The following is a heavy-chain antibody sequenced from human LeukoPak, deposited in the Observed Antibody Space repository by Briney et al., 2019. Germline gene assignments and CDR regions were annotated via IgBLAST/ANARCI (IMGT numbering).Heavy chain of an antibody. CDR3: ARRSVRGALSHRANDAFDI. CDR2: IYHSGST. J-gene: IGHJ3*02. CDR1: GGSISSYH. V-gene: IGHV4-59*12. Sequence: PSETLSLTCTVSGGSISSYHWSWIRQPPGKGLEWIGEIYHSGSTNYNPSLKSRVTISVDKSKNQFSLKLSSVTAADTAVYYCARRSVRGALSHRANDAFDIWGQGTMVTVSS. D-gene: IGHD3-10*02.